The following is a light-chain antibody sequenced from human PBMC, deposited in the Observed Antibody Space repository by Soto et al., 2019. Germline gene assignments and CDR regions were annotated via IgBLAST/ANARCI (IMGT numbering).Light chain of an antibody. J-gene: IGLJ1*01. CDR3: ATWDDSRNGV. Sequence: QSVLTQPHSASGTPGQRITISCSGGTSNIESHPVNWFQQVPGAAPKLLIITNNQRPSGVPDRFSGSKSGASASLAISGLQSEDEATYYCATWDDSRNGVFGTGTKVTVL. V-gene: IGLV1-44*01. CDR2: TNN. CDR1: TSNIESHP.